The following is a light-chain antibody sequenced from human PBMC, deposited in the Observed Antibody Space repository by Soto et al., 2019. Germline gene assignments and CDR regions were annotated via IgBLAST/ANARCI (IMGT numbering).Light chain of an antibody. J-gene: IGLJ3*02. CDR3: QTWGTGIWV. CDR1: SGHSSYT. V-gene: IGLV4-69*01. Sequence: QSVLTQSPSASASLGASVKLTCTLSSGHSSYTIAWHQQKPQKGPRYLMKVNSDGSHIKGDGIPDRFSGSSSGAERYLTISSLQSEDEADYYCQTWGTGIWVFGGGTQLTVL. CDR2: VNSDGSH.